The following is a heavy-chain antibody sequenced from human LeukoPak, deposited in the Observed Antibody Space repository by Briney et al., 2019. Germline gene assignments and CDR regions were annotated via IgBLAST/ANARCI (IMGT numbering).Heavy chain of an antibody. J-gene: IGHJ5*02. CDR2: INPNSGGT. D-gene: IGHD2-2*02. CDR3: ARDVERMGFIGYCSSTSCYKRVSWFDP. CDR1: GYTFTGYY. Sequence: ASVKVSCKASGYTFTGYYMHWVRQAPGQGLEWMGWINPNSGGTNYAQKFQGRVTMTRDTSISTAYMELSRLRSDDTAVYYCARDVERMGFIGYCSSTSCYKRVSWFDPWGQGTLVTVSS. V-gene: IGHV1-2*02.